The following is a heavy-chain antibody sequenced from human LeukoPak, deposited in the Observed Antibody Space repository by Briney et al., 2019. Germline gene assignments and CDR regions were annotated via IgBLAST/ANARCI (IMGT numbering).Heavy chain of an antibody. J-gene: IGHJ4*02. V-gene: IGHV3-21*06. CDR1: GFTFSGYS. Sequence: GGSLRLSCSDSGFTFSGYSMDWVAQAPGKGREGVASISIISSYIYYADSVKDRFIISRNNSKNTLFLQVNSLRPEDTAVYYCAKGGKYDILTGYRRSRLLGDFWGQGTLVSVSS. CDR3: AKGGKYDILTGYRRSRLLGDF. CDR2: ISIISSYI. D-gene: IGHD3-9*01.